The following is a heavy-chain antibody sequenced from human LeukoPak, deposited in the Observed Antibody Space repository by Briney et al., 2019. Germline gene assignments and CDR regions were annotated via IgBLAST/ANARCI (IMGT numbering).Heavy chain of an antibody. CDR3: ARDYGDTAMVFDY. CDR2: ISYDGSNK. Sequence: GGSLRLSCAASGFTFSSYAMPWVRQAPGKGLEWVAVISYDGSNKYYADSVKGRFTISRDNSKNTLYLQMNSLRAEDTAVYYCARDYGDTAMVFDYWGQGTLVTVSS. CDR1: GFTFSSYA. V-gene: IGHV3-30-3*01. J-gene: IGHJ4*02. D-gene: IGHD5-18*01.